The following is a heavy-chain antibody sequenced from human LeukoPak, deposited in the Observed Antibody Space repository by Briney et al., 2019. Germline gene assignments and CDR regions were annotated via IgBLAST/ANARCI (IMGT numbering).Heavy chain of an antibody. CDR1: GDSINHNY. Sequence: PSETLSLTCTLSGDSINHNYWTWIRQPAGKGLEWIGHIFAAGITKYSPSLKSRVTMSVDTSKNQFSLKLSSVTAADTAVYYCARTTEAHSWRTRYYDYYMDVWGKGTTVTVSS. V-gene: IGHV4-4*07. CDR2: IFAAGIT. D-gene: IGHD6-13*01. J-gene: IGHJ6*03. CDR3: ARTTEAHSWRTRYYDYYMDV.